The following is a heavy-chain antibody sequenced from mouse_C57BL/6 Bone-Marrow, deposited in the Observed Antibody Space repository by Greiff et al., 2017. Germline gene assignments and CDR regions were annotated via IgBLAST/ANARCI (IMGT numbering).Heavy chain of an antibody. V-gene: IGHV1-15*01. CDR1: GYTFTDYE. CDR3: TNYCNSAWFAY. D-gene: IGHD2-1*01. CDR2: IDPETGGT. Sequence: VQLQQSGAELVRPGASVTLSCKASGYTFTDYEMNWVKQTPVHGLEWIGAIDPETGGTAYNQKFKGKAILTADKTSSTAYMELRSLTAADSSVYYCTNYCNSAWFAYWGQGTLVTVSA. J-gene: IGHJ3*01.